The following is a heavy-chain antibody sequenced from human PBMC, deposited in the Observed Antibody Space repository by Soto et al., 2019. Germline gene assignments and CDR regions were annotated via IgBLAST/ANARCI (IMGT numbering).Heavy chain of an antibody. CDR2: ISARGGSS. V-gene: IGHV3-23*01. CDR1: GFSFSSYA. D-gene: IGHD5-12*01. J-gene: IGHJ4*02. Sequence: EVQLLESGGGLVQPGGSLRLSCAASGFSFSSYAMVWVRQAPGKGLEWVSVISARGGSSYFADSVKGRFTISRDNSKNVLSLEMNSLRAEDTAIYFCAKGSIEYSASDDNWGQGTLVLVSS. CDR3: AKGSIEYSASDDN.